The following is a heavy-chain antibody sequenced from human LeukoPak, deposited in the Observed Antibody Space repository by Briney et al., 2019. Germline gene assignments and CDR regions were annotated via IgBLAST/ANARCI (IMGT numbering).Heavy chain of an antibody. CDR3: AKDAAIGWSLRHYFDN. D-gene: IGHD6-25*01. V-gene: IGHV3-23*01. CDR1: GFTFSSYA. Sequence: QSGGSLRLSCAASGFTFSSYAMSWVRQAPGKGLEWVSAISGSGGSTYYADSVKGRFTISRDNFKNTLYLQVNSLRAEDTAEYYCAKDAAIGWSLRHYFDNWGQGALVTVSS. CDR2: ISGSGGST. J-gene: IGHJ4*02.